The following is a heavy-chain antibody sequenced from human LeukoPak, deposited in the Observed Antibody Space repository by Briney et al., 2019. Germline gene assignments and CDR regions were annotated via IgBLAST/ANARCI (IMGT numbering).Heavy chain of an antibody. CDR2: IYYSGST. D-gene: IGHD5-24*01. V-gene: IGHV4-59*01. CDR1: GGSISSYY. J-gene: IGHJ4*02. Sequence: SETLSLTCTVSGGSISSYYWSWIRQPPGKGLEWIGYIYYSGSTNYNPSLKSRVTISVDTSKNQFSLRLSSVTAADTAVYYCARFSEMATILNYWGQGALVTVSS. CDR3: ARFSEMATILNY.